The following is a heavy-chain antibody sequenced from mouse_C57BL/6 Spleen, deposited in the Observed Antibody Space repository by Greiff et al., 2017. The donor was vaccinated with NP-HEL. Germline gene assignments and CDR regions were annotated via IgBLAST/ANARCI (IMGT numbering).Heavy chain of an antibody. CDR2: IYPGDGDT. D-gene: IGHD2-3*01. CDR1: GYAFSSSW. V-gene: IGHV1-82*01. Sequence: VQLQQSGPELVKPGASVKISCKASGYAFSSSWMNWVKQRPGKGLEWIGRIYPGDGDTNYNGKFKGTATLAADKSSSTAYMQLSSLTSEDSAVYFCARGMANPHWYFDVWGTGTTVTVSS. J-gene: IGHJ1*03. CDR3: ARGMANPHWYFDV.